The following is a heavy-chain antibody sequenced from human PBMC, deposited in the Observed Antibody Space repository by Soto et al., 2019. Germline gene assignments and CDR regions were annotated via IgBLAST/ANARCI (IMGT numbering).Heavy chain of an antibody. CDR3: ARVVGSYYYGMDV. CDR1: GGSISNGDYY. CDR2: IYYSGST. Sequence: QVQLQESGPGLVKPSQTLSLTCNVDGGSISNGDYYWSWIRQPPGKGLECIGYIYYSGSTNYNPSLKSRVSISVDRAQNQFSLNLSSVTAADTALYYCARVVGSYYYGMDVWGQGTTVTVS. J-gene: IGHJ6*02. V-gene: IGHV4-30-4*01. D-gene: IGHD6-19*01.